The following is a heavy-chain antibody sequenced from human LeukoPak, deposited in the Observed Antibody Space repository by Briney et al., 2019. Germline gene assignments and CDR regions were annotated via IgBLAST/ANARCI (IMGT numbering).Heavy chain of an antibody. CDR1: GGSISSSNYY. V-gene: IGHV4-39*07. D-gene: IGHD3-10*01. J-gene: IGHJ4*02. Sequence: SETLSLTCSVSGGSISSSNYYWGWIRQPPGEGLEWIGEINHSGSTNYNPSLKSRVTISVDTSKNQFSLKLSSVTAADTAVYYCARTNYYGSGRLDYWGQGTLVTVSS. CDR3: ARTNYYGSGRLDY. CDR2: INHSGST.